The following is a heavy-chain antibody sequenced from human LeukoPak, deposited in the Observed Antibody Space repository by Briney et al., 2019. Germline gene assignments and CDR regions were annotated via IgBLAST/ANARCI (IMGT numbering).Heavy chain of an antibody. Sequence: GGSLRLSCGASGFTFSRYWMSWMRQAPGKGLEWVANIKYDGSEDYYVDSVKGRFTISRDNAKNTLYLQLNSLRVEDTAVYYCKSGGAAPGSFDYWGQGTLVTVSP. CDR2: IKYDGSED. CDR1: GFTFSRYW. J-gene: IGHJ4*02. V-gene: IGHV3-7*01. D-gene: IGHD1-1*01. CDR3: KSGGAAPGSFDY.